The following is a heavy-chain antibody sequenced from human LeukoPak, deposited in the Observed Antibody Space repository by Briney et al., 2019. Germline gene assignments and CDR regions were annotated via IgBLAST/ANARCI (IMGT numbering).Heavy chain of an antibody. CDR1: GGSISSGSYY. J-gene: IGHJ4*02. D-gene: IGHD3-22*01. Sequence: SETLSLTCTVSGGSISSGSYYWSWIRQPAGKGLEWIGRIYTSGSTNCNPSLKSRVTISVDTSKNQFSPKLSSVTAADTAVYYCARVPGDRSGYFHYWAQGTLVTVSS. V-gene: IGHV4-61*02. CDR3: ARVPGDRSGYFHY. CDR2: IYTSGST.